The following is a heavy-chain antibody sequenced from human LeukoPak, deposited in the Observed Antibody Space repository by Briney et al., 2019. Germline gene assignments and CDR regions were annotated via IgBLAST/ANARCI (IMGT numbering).Heavy chain of an antibody. CDR2: IYTSGST. Sequence: SETLSLTCTVSGGSISSYYWSWIRQPAGKGLEWIGRIYTSGSTNYNPSLKSRVTMSVDTSKNQFSLKLSSVTAADTAVYYCGGMGGWYDSFDIWGQRKMVTVSS. D-gene: IGHD6-19*01. CDR3: GGMGGWYDSFDI. J-gene: IGHJ3*02. CDR1: GGSISSYY. V-gene: IGHV4-4*07.